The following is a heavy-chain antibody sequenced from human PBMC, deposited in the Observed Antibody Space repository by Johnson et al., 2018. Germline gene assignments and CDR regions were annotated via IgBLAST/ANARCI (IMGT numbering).Heavy chain of an antibody. CDR3: TSLEGVGATTYYYYGMDV. CDR1: GFTFSGSA. CDR2: IRSKANSYAT. Sequence: EVQLVESGGGVVQXGRSLRLXCAASGFTFSGSAMHWVRQASGKGLEWVGRIRSKANSYATASAASVNGRFTISSDDSKNTAYLQMNSLKTEDTAGYYCTSLEGVGATTYYYYGMDVWGQGTTVTVSS. J-gene: IGHJ6*02. D-gene: IGHD1-26*01. V-gene: IGHV3-73*02.